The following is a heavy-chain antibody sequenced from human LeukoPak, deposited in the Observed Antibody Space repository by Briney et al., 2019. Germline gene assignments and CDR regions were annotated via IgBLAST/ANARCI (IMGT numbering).Heavy chain of an antibody. V-gene: IGHV3-7*01. Sequence: PGGSLRLSCAASGFTFSSYWMSWARQAPGKGLEWVANIKQDGSEKYYVDSVKGRFTISRDNAKNSLYLQMNSLRAEDTAVYYCARQISITMVRGVIYYYYYMDVWGKGTTVTVSS. D-gene: IGHD3-10*01. J-gene: IGHJ6*03. CDR3: ARQISITMVRGVIYYYYYMDV. CDR1: GFTFSSYW. CDR2: IKQDGSEK.